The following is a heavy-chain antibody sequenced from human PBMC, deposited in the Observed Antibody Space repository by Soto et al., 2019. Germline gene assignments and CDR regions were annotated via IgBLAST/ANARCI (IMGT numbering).Heavy chain of an antibody. CDR2: IDPSGNGT. D-gene: IGHD3-22*01. CDR3: AINYYDSSAYLY. V-gene: IGHV1-46*01. J-gene: IGHJ4*02. Sequence: ASVKVSCKASGHTLINYYMHWVRQAPGQGLDWLGKIDPSGNGTSYAERFQGRITLTSDTSTNTVYVELSSLRSEDTAIYYCAINYYDSSAYLYWGQGTLVTV. CDR1: GHTLINYY.